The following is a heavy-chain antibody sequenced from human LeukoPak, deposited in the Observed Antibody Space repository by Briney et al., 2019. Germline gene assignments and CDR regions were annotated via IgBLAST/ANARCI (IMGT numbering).Heavy chain of an antibody. CDR1: GFTFSSYG. CDR3: AKDSGWYSSGWLDY. D-gene: IGHD6-19*01. CDR2: ISYDGSNE. Sequence: PGGSLRLSCAASGFTFSSYGMHWLRQVPAKGLEWVAFISYDGSNEYCADSLKGRFTISRDNSKNTLYLQMNSLKAEDTAVYYCAKDSGWYSSGWLDYWGQGTLVTVSS. J-gene: IGHJ4*02. V-gene: IGHV3-30*18.